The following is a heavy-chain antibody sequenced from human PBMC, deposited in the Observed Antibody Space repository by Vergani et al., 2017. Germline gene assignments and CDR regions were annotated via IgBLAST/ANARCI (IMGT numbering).Heavy chain of an antibody. J-gene: IGHJ4*02. D-gene: IGHD2-21*01. CDR3: AVLYGDDGWSPC. CDR1: GFTFSSYA. CDR2: ISGQNFRT. V-gene: IGHV3-23*01. Sequence: EVQLLESGGGLVQPGGSLRLSCAASGFTFSSYAMSWVRQAPGKGLEWVSGISGQNFRTHYADSVKGRFTISRDDSKNTVYLQINSLRAEDTAFYYCAVLYGDDGWSPCWGQGTLVTVSS.